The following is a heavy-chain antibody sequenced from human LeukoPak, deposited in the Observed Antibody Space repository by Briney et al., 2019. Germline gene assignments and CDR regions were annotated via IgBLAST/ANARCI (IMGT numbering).Heavy chain of an antibody. V-gene: IGHV3-21*01. D-gene: IGHD6-19*01. CDR1: GFTFSSYS. CDR2: ISSSSSYI. Sequence: GGSLRLSCAASGFTFSSYSMNWVRQAPGKGLEWVSSISSSSSYIYYADSVKGRFTISRDNAKNSLYLQMNSLRAEDTAVYYCARDGGGWHHYYGMDVWGQGTTVTVSS. CDR3: ARDGGGWHHYYGMDV. J-gene: IGHJ6*02.